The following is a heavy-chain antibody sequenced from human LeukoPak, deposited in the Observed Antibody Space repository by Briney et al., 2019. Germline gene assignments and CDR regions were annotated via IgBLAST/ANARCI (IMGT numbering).Heavy chain of an antibody. CDR1: GYGFTDYY. CDR3: ARGWQINSSGGFVDP. CDR2: INPISGAT. J-gene: IGHJ5*02. Sequence: ASLKVSCQASGYGFTDYYVHWIRQAPGQGLEWMGWINPISGATIYAQKFQGRVTMTRDTFTTTAYMEINSLVSDDTAVYYCARGWQINSSGGFVDPWGQGTLVTVSS. V-gene: IGHV1-2*02. D-gene: IGHD6-6*01.